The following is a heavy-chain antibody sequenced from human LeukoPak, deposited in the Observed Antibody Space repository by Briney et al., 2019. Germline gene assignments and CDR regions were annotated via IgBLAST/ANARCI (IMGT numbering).Heavy chain of an antibody. V-gene: IGHV1-46*01. CDR3: ARDPRGNSVYVFDY. D-gene: IGHD5/OR15-5a*01. CDR1: GYTFTNYY. Sequence: ASVKVSCKASGYTFTNYYMHWVRQAPGQGLEWMGFINPSGGSTRYAQNFQGRVTMTRDTSTSTIYMELSSPRSEDTAVYYCARDPRGNSVYVFDYWGQGTLVTVSS. J-gene: IGHJ4*02. CDR2: INPSGGST.